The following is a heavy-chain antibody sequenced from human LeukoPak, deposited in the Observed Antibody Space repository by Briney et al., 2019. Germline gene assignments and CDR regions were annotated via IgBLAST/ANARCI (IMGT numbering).Heavy chain of an antibody. J-gene: IGHJ4*02. D-gene: IGHD3-10*01. Sequence: SETLSLTCAVYGGSFSGYYWSWIRQPPGKGLEWIGEINHSGSTNYNPSLKSRVTISVDTSKNQISLKLRSVTAADTAVFYCARQIFPNGSGPDYWGQGTLVTVSS. CDR1: GGSFSGYY. CDR3: ARQIFPNGSGPDY. CDR2: INHSGST. V-gene: IGHV4-34*01.